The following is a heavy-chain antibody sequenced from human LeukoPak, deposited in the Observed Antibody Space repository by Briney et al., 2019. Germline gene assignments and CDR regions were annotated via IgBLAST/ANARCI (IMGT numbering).Heavy chain of an antibody. Sequence: SGGSLRLSCTASGFSFSAYAMMWIRQAPGKGPEWVPAIRAIGGAYYADYAESVKGRFTISRDDSKSTLFLQMWSLRVEDTAVYYCARDPNGDYIGAFDMWGPGTKVTVSS. D-gene: IGHD4-17*01. CDR3: ARDPNGDYIGAFDM. V-gene: IGHV3-23*01. J-gene: IGHJ3*02. CDR2: IRAIGGAYYA. CDR1: GFSFSAYA.